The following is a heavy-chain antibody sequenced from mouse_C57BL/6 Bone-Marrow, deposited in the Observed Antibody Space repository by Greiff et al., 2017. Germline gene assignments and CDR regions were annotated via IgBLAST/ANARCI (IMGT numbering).Heavy chain of an antibody. Sequence: QVQLQQSIPWLSLSPQPVRMSTRPYSYTTASSGVSCLLQRNGQGLEWIGEIYPRSGNTYYTEKFKGKATLTADHSYRPAYMELRSLTSEDSSVYLCAYYRNLPCFPTRRSADLMPSFD. CDR3: AYYRNLPCFPTRRSADLMPSFD. J-gene: IGHJ2*01. V-gene: IGHV1-81*01. D-gene: IGHD2-1*01. CDR2: IYPRSGNT. CDR1: SYTTASSG.